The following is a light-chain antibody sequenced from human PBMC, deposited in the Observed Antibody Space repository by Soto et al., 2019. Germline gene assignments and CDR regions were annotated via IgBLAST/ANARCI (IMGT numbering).Light chain of an antibody. CDR3: AAWDDNLSGAV. CDR2: GND. CDR1: SSNIGRNH. Sequence: QLVLTQPPSVSGTPGQRVAISCSGSSSNIGRNHVYWYQQLPGTAPKVLIYGNDQRPSGVPDRFSGSRSGTSASLAISGLRSEDEAEYHCAAWDDNLSGAVFGGGTKVTVL. J-gene: IGLJ3*02. V-gene: IGLV1-47*02.